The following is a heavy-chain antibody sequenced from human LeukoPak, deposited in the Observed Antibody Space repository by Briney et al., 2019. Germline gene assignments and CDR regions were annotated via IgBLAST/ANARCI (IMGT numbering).Heavy chain of an antibody. D-gene: IGHD6-19*01. V-gene: IGHV3-21*01. CDR3: ARGGSSGWFFDY. CDR2: ISSSSSYI. Sequence: PGGSLRLSCAASGFTFSSYAMSWVRQAPGKGLEWVSSISSSSSYIYYADSVKGRFTISRDNAKNSLYLQMNSLRAEDTAVYYCARGGSSGWFFDYWGQGTLVAASS. CDR1: GFTFSSYA. J-gene: IGHJ4*02.